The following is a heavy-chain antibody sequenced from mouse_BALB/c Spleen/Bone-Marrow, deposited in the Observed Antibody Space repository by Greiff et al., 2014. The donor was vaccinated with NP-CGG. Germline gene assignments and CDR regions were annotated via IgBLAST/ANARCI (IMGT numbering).Heavy chain of an antibody. Sequence: EVQLVESGGGLVQPGGSMKLSCVASGFTFSNYWMNWVRQSPEKGLEWIAEIRLKSNYYATYYAESVKGRFTISRDESKSSVFLQMNNLRPEDTGIYYCTRGGPYFDYWGQGTTLTVSS. CDR1: GFTFSNYW. CDR3: TRGGPYFDY. J-gene: IGHJ2*01. CDR2: IRLKSNYYAT. V-gene: IGHV6-6*02.